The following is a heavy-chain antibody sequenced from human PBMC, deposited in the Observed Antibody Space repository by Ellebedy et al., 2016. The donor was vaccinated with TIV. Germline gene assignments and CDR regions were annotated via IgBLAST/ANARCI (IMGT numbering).Heavy chain of an antibody. CDR1: RFTFSDYF. D-gene: IGHD2-21*01. CDR3: TPWGLGGY. J-gene: IGHJ4*02. Sequence: GESLKISCAGSRFTFSDYFMSWVRQAPGKGLEWISYIPASGTGIYYADSVKGRFSISRDNAKNSLFLQMNSLRVEDTAAYYCTPWGLGGYWGQGTLVTVSS. CDR2: IPASGTGI. V-gene: IGHV3-11*04.